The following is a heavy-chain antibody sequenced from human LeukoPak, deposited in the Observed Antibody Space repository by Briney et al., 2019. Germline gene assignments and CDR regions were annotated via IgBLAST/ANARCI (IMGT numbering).Heavy chain of an antibody. V-gene: IGHV4-59*01. D-gene: IGHD3-22*01. J-gene: IGHJ4*02. CDR1: GGSISSYY. CDR3: ASYSYYYDSSGYFDY. Sequence: TSETLSLTCTVSGGSISSYYWSWIRQPPGKGLEWIGCIYYSGSTNYNPSLKSRVTISVDTSKNQFSLKLSSVTAADTAVYYCASYSYYYDSSGYFDYWGQGTLVTVSS. CDR2: IYYSGST.